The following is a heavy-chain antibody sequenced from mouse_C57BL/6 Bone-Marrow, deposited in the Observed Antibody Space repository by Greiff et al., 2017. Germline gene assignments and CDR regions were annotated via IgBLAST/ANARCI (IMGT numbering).Heavy chain of an antibody. Sequence: EVMLVESGGGLVKPGGSLKLSCAASGFPFSRYTMSWVRQTPAKRLEWVATISGGGGNTYYPDSVKGRFTISRDNAKNTLYLQMSRLRSEDTALYYCARLSAMDYWGQGTAVTVAS. CDR1: GFPFSRYT. J-gene: IGHJ4*01. CDR2: ISGGGGNT. CDR3: ARLSAMDY. V-gene: IGHV5-9*01.